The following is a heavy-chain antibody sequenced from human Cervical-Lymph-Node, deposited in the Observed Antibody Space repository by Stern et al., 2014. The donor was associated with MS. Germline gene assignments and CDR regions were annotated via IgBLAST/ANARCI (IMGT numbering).Heavy chain of an antibody. D-gene: IGHD2/OR15-2a*01. J-gene: IGHJ2*01. CDR2: IYHSGAS. V-gene: IGHV4-4*02. CDR3: ARERQQYCNSEGCSYWYFDL. Sequence: QVQLQESGPGLVKPSGTLSLTCAVSGGSVSSTNWRSWVRQSPGKGLEWIGNIYHSGASNYRPSLRSRVSISLDNSKNHLSLHLTSVTAADTAVYYCARERQQYCNSEGCSYWYFDLWGRGTLVTVSS. CDR1: GGSVSSTNW.